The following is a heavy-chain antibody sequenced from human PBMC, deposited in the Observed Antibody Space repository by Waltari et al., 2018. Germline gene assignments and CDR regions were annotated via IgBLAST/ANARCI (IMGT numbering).Heavy chain of an antibody. CDR2: VDPSDSSV. Sequence: EVPLVQSGADVKQPGASLMISCKGSGYTFSASSITWVRQMPGGGLAWMGSVDPSDSSVKSSPSFQGHVPIAADKSINSAYLQWTALKASDTAMYYCARVRGPGAFDVWGRGTMVIASS. D-gene: IGHD7-27*01. CDR3: ARVRGPGAFDV. J-gene: IGHJ3*01. CDR1: GYTFSASS. V-gene: IGHV5-10-1*03.